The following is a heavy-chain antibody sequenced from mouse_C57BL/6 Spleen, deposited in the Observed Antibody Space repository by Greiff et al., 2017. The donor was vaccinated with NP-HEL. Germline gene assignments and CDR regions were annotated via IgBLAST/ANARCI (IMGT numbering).Heavy chain of an antibody. J-gene: IGHJ3*01. CDR2: ISSGGSYT. D-gene: IGHD1-1*01. CDR1: GFTFSSYG. Sequence: EVQVVESGGDLVKPGGSLKLSCAASGFTFSSYGMSWVRQTPDKRLEWVATISSGGSYTYYPDSVKGRFTISRDTAKNTLYLQMSSLKAEDTARYYCARDYYGSSPWCAYWGKGTLVTVSA. CDR3: ARDYYGSSPWCAY. V-gene: IGHV5-6*01.